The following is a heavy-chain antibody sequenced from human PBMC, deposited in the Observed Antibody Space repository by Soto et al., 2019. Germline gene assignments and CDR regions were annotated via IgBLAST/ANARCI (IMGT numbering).Heavy chain of an antibody. V-gene: IGHV4-30-4*01. CDR3: ATMGTPVTGLYYFDY. D-gene: IGHD4-17*01. Sequence: QVQLQESGPGLVKPSQTLSLTCTVSGGSISSGNYYWSWIRQLPGKGLEWIGFISYSGTTHYSASLRRRVSISVDTSKNQFSLDLSSVTAADTAVYYCATMGTPVTGLYYFDYWGQGTLVTVSS. CDR2: ISYSGTT. J-gene: IGHJ4*02. CDR1: GGSISSGNYY.